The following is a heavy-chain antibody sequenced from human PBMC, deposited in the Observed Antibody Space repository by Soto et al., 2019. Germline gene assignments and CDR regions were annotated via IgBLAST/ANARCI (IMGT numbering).Heavy chain of an antibody. CDR3: ASTYYYDSSGYWSSGYYYGMDV. CDR1: GFTFSSYA. Sequence: GGSLRLSCAASGFTFSSYAMHWVRQAPGKGLEWVAVISYDGSNKYYADSVKGRFTISRDNSKNTLYLQMNSLRAEDTAVYYCASTYYYDSSGYWSSGYYYGMDVWGQGTTVTVS. J-gene: IGHJ6*02. D-gene: IGHD3-22*01. CDR2: ISYDGSNK. V-gene: IGHV3-30-3*01.